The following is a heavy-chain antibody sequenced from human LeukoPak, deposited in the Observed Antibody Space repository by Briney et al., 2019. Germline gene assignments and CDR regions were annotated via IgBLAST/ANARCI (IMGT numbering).Heavy chain of an antibody. V-gene: IGHV3-74*01. J-gene: IGHJ4*02. CDR3: ARDCRDAFRAFGY. D-gene: IGHD5-24*01. CDR1: GFTFTSYW. CDR2: INSDGSST. Sequence: PGGSLRLSCAPSGFTFTSYWMHWVRQAPGKGLVWVSRINSDGSSTTYADSVKGRFTISRDNAKNTLYLQKNSLRAEDTAVYYCARDCRDAFRAFGYWGQGTLVTVSS.